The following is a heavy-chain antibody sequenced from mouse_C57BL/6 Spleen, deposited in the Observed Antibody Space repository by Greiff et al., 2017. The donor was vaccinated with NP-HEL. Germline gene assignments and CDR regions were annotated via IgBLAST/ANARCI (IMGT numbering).Heavy chain of an antibody. J-gene: IGHJ3*01. V-gene: IGHV1-82*01. Sequence: QVQLQQSGPELVKPGASVKISCKASGYAFSSSWMNWVKQRPGKGLEWIGRIYPGDGDTNYNGKFKGKATLTADKSSSTAYMQLSSLTSEDSAVYFCARGDGYPSFAYWGQGTLVTVSA. CDR3: ARGDGYPSFAY. CDR1: GYAFSSSW. CDR2: IYPGDGDT. D-gene: IGHD2-3*01.